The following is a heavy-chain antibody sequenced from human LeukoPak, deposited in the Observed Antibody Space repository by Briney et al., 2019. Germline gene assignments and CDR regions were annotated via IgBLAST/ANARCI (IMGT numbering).Heavy chain of an antibody. Sequence: GGSLRLSCAASGFTFSSYEMNWVRQAPGKGLEWVSYISSSGSTIYYADSVKGRFTISRDNAKNSLYLQMNSLRAEDTAVYYCARAGRDGYKYYFDYWGQGTLVTVSS. CDR3: ARAGRDGYKYYFDY. V-gene: IGHV3-48*03. CDR2: ISSSGSTI. CDR1: GFTFSSYE. D-gene: IGHD5-24*01. J-gene: IGHJ4*02.